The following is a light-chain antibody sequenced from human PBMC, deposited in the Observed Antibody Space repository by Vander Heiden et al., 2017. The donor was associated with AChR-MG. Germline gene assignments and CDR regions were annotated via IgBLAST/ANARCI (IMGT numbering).Light chain of an antibody. J-gene: IGLJ2*01. V-gene: IGLV1-44*01. CDR3: AAWDDILSGPA. Sequence: SVLTQPPSAFGTPGQRVTLSCSGSSSNIGNNTVYWYQQVPGTAPNLLMYSNDQRPSGVPARFSGSKSGTSASLAISGLQSEDEADYYCAAWDDILSGPAFGGGTKLTVL. CDR1: SSNIGNNT. CDR2: SND.